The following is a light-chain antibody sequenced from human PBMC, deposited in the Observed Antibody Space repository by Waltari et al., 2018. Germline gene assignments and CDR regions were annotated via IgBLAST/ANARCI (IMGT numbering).Light chain of an antibody. CDR2: WGS. J-gene: IGKJ2*01. Sequence: DIVMTQSPDSLAVSLGERATINCKSTQSLFNTANNKNYFVWYQQKPGRPPQVPIYWGSTRESGVPDRFSGSGSGTDFNLTISSLQAEDVAVYYCHQYYDIPYTFGQGTKVEIK. CDR1: QSLFNTANNKNY. CDR3: HQYYDIPYT. V-gene: IGKV4-1*01.